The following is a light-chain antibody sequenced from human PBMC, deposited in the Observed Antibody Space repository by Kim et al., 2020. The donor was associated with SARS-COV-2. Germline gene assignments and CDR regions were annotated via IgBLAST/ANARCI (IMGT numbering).Light chain of an antibody. CDR3: GADHGSGSNFVYV. J-gene: IGLJ1*01. CDR2: VGTGGIVG. Sequence: CTLGSGYSKYKVDGYQQRPGKGPRFVMRVGTGGIVGSKGDGIPDRFSVLGSGLNRYLTIKNIQEEDESDYHCGADHGSGSNFVYVFGTGTKVTVL. CDR1: SGYSKYK. V-gene: IGLV9-49*01.